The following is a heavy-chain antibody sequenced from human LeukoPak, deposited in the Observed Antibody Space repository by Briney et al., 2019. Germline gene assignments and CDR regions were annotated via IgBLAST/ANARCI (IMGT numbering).Heavy chain of an antibody. CDR1: GYTFNSYS. J-gene: IGHJ6*02. Sequence: ASVKVSCKASGYTFNSYSIHWVRQAPGQGLEWMGWINPNSGGTKYAQNFQGRVTMARDTSVSTAYMELSSLRSDDTAVYYCARDHFFDSSGFSAYYFGMDVWGQGTTVTVSS. CDR2: INPNSGGT. CDR3: ARDHFFDSSGFSAYYFGMDV. D-gene: IGHD3-22*01. V-gene: IGHV1-2*02.